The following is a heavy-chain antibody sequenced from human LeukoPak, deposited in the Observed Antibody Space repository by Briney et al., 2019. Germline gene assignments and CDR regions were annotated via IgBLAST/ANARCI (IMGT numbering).Heavy chain of an antibody. Sequence: GGSLRLSCAASGFTFSSYDMNWVRQAPGKGLEWVSYISRSGSTIYHADSVKGRFTISRDNAKNSLYLQTDSLRAEDTAVYYCASPYHSSGFAWGQGTLVTVSS. CDR1: GFTFSSYD. CDR3: ASPYHSSGFA. J-gene: IGHJ4*02. CDR2: ISRSGSTI. V-gene: IGHV3-48*03. D-gene: IGHD6-19*01.